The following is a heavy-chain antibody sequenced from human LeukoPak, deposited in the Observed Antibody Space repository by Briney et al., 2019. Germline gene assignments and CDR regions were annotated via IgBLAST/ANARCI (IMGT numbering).Heavy chain of an antibody. CDR2: IIPIFGTA. J-gene: IGHJ6*02. Sequence: ASVKVSCKASGYSFTNYAISWVRQAPGQGLEWMGGIIPIFGTANYAQKFQGRVTITADESTSTAYMELSSLRSEDTAVYYCARDNRQWLDYYGMDVWGQGTTVTVSS. CDR1: GYSFTNYA. D-gene: IGHD6-19*01. CDR3: ARDNRQWLDYYGMDV. V-gene: IGHV1-69*13.